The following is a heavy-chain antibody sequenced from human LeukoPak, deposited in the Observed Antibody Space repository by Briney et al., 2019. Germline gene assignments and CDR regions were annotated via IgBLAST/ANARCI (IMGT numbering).Heavy chain of an antibody. CDR2: ISYDGSNK. CDR1: GFTFDDYA. V-gene: IGHV3-30*18. CDR3: ANAYGGPNY. J-gene: IGHJ4*02. Sequence: PGGSLRLSCAASGFTFDDYAMHWVRQAPGKGLEWVAVISYDGSNKYYADSVKGRFTISRDNSKNTLYLQMNSLRAEDTAVYYCANAYGGPNYWGQGTLVTVSS. D-gene: IGHD4-23*01.